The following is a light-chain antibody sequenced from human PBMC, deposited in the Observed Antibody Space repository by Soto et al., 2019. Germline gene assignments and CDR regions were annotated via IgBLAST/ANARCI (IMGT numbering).Light chain of an antibody. CDR2: AAS. CDR3: QRARSFPIT. CDR1: QGISSY. V-gene: IGKV1-9*01. Sequence: DIQLTQSPSFLSASVGARVTVTCRASQGISSYLAWYQQKPGKAPKLLIYAASTLQSGVPSRFSGSGSGTDFTLTISSLQPEDFATYSCQRARSFPITFGQGTRLEIK. J-gene: IGKJ5*01.